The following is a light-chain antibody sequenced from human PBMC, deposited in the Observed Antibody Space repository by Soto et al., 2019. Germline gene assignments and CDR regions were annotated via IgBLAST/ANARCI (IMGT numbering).Light chain of an antibody. J-gene: IGLJ1*01. CDR3: CSYAGSSTYV. CDR1: SSDVGSYNL. Sequence: QSVLTQPASVSGSPGQSITISCTGISSDVGSYNLVSWYQQHPGKAPKVMIYEGSKRPSGGSNRFSGSKSGNTASLTISGLQAEDEADYYCCSYAGSSTYVFGAGTKVTVL. CDR2: EGS. V-gene: IGLV2-23*01.